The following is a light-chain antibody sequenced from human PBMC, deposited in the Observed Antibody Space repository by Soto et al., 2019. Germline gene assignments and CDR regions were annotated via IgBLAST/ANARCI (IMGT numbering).Light chain of an antibody. Sequence: QSVLTQPASVSGSPGQSITISCTGTSSDVGGYNYVSWYQQHPGKAPKLMIYDVSNRPSGVSNRFSGSKSGNTASLTISGLQAEDEADYSCSSYTSSSTRVFGPGTKVPV. J-gene: IGLJ1*01. CDR1: SSDVGGYNY. CDR3: SSYTSSSTRV. CDR2: DVS. V-gene: IGLV2-14*01.